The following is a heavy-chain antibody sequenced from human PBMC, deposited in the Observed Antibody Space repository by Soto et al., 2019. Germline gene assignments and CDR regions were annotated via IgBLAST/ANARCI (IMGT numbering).Heavy chain of an antibody. D-gene: IGHD3-10*01. CDR3: ACGSGSYYMNYYYGMDV. CDR2: IDPSDSYT. Sequence: XESLKISWKGSGYSFTSYWISWVRQMPGKGLEWMGRIDPSDSYTNYSPSFQGHVTISADKSISTAYLQWSSLKASDTAMYYCACGSGSYYMNYYYGMDVWGQGTTVTVSS. J-gene: IGHJ6*02. V-gene: IGHV5-10-1*01. CDR1: GYSFTSYW.